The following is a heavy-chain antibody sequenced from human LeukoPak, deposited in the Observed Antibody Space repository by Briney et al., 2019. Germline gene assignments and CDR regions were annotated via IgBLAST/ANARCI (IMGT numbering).Heavy chain of an antibody. Sequence: SETLSLTCTASGGSINTYYWGWIRQPPGKGLEWIGSIYYSGSTYYNPSLKSRVTISGDTSKNQFSLKLSSVTAADTAVYYCARPYSGSYYGDAFDIWGQGTMVTVSS. V-gene: IGHV4-39*01. CDR3: ARPYSGSYYGDAFDI. CDR2: IYYSGST. D-gene: IGHD1-26*01. CDR1: GGSINTYY. J-gene: IGHJ3*02.